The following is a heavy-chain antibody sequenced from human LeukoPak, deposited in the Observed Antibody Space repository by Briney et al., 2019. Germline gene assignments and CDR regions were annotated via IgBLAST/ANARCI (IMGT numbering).Heavy chain of an antibody. CDR3: ARVSRGRRSVTTYYYYYYMDV. D-gene: IGHD4-17*01. CDR2: IYYSGST. V-gene: IGHV4-59*01. CDR1: GGSFSSYY. J-gene: IGHJ6*03. Sequence: SEPLSLTCTVSGGSFSSYYWSWIPKPPGRGREGLGYIYYSGSTNYNPSLKSRVTISVDTSKKQFSLKLRPATAADTGVYYCARVSRGRRSVTTYYYYYYMDVWGKGTTVTVSS.